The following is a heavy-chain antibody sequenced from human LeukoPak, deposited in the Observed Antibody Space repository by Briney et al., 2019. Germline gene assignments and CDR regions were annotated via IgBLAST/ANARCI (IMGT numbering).Heavy chain of an antibody. CDR3: AREVADYGGYYYYHYMDV. V-gene: IGHV4-34*01. J-gene: IGHJ6*03. CDR1: GASFSGYY. CDR2: TNHSGST. D-gene: IGHD4-23*01. Sequence: SETLSLTCAVYGASFSGYYWTWIRQSPGKGLEWIGETNHSGSTTYNPSLKSRVTISVDTSKNQFSLKLSSVTAADTAMYYCAREVADYGGYYYYHYMDVWGKGTTVTISS.